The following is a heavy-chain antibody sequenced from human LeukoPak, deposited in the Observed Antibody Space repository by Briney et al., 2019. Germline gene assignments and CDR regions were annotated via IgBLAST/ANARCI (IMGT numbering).Heavy chain of an antibody. CDR1: GFTVSSNY. Sequence: GGSLRLSCAASGFTVSSNYMSWVRHAPGKGLEWVSLTYSGGSTYYADSVKGRFTISRDNSKTTLYLQMNSLRAGDTAVYYCVKSSSSWSQFEYFQHWGQGTLVTVSS. J-gene: IGHJ1*01. CDR2: TYSGGST. V-gene: IGHV3-66*01. D-gene: IGHD6-13*01. CDR3: VKSSSSWSQFEYFQH.